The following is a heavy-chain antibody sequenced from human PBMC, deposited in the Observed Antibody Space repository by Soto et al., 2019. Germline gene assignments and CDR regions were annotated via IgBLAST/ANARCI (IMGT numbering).Heavy chain of an antibody. CDR2: IYHSGST. CDR3: ARSLWFGELSFDY. J-gene: IGHJ4*02. CDR1: GGSISSSNW. D-gene: IGHD3-10*01. Sequence: SETLSLTCAVSGGSISSSNWWSWVRQPPGKGLEWIGEIYHSGSTNYNPSPKSRVTISVDKSKNQFSLKLSSVTAADTAVYYCARSLWFGELSFDYWGQGTLVTVSS. V-gene: IGHV4-4*02.